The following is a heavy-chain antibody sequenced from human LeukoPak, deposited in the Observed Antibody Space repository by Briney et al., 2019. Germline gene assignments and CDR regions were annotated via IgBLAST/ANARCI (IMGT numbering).Heavy chain of an antibody. D-gene: IGHD1-7*01. CDR2: ITGGGDVT. J-gene: IGHJ4*02. CDR3: AKGLGWNSRRGWAYYFDF. CDR1: GFTFSNYA. V-gene: IGHV3-23*01. Sequence: GGSLRLSCAASGFTFSNYAMNWVRQAPGKGLEWVSGITGGGDVTYYTDSVEGRFTISRDNSKNTLYLQMNSLRVEDTAVYYCAKGLGWNSRRGWAYYFDFWGQGTLVTVSS.